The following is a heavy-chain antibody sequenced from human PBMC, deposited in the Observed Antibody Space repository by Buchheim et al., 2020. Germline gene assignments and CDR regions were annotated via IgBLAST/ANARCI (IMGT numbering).Heavy chain of an antibody. V-gene: IGHV4-59*01. CDR1: GGSISGYY. Sequence: QVQLQESGPGLVKPSETLSLTCTVSGGSISGYYWIWIRQPPGKGLEWIGYIYSSGSTNYNPSLKSRVTMSVDTSKNQFSLKLSFVTAADTALYYCARDVGYNYFDYWGRGTL. CDR2: IYSSGST. D-gene: IGHD5-24*01. CDR3: ARDVGYNYFDY. J-gene: IGHJ4*02.